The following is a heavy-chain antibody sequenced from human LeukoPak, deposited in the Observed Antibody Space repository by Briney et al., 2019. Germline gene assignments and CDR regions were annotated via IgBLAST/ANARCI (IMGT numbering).Heavy chain of an antibody. J-gene: IGHJ4*02. V-gene: IGHV4-34*01. CDR1: GGSFSGYY. Sequence: SETLSLTCAVYGGSFSGYYWSWIRQPPGKGLEWIGEINHSGSTNYNPSLKSRVTISVDTSKNQSSLKLSSVTAADTAVYYCARGYGEYYFDYWGQGTLVTVSS. CDR2: INHSGST. CDR3: ARGYGEYYFDY. D-gene: IGHD3-10*01.